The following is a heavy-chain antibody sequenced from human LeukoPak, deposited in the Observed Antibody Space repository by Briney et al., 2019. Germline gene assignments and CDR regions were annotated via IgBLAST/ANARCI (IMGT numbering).Heavy chain of an antibody. V-gene: IGHV3-66*01. CDR1: GFTVSSSY. CDR3: ARDEQGYYGSGSYYNMPDY. Sequence: GGSLRLSCAASGFTVSSSYMSWVRQAPGKGLEWVSVIYSGGSTYYADSVKGRFTISRDNSKNTLYLQMNSLRAEDTAVYYCARDEQGYYGSGSYYNMPDYWGQGTLVTVSS. D-gene: IGHD3-10*01. J-gene: IGHJ4*02. CDR2: IYSGGST.